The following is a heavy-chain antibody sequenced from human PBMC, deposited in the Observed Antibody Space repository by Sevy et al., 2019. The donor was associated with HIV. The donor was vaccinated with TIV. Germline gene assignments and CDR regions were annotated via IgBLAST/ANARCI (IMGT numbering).Heavy chain of an antibody. CDR3: AGENAWGRGYS. D-gene: IGHD1-26*01. CDR1: GGSITSLY. CDR2: IYYNGNI. J-gene: IGHJ4*02. V-gene: IGHV4-59*08. Sequence: SETLSLTCTVSGGSITSLYWNWIRQPPGKGLEWIANIYYNGNINYNPSLKIRVTLSLDTSKNQFSLRRSSVTAADTAMYYCAGENAWGRGYSWGQGTLVTVSS.